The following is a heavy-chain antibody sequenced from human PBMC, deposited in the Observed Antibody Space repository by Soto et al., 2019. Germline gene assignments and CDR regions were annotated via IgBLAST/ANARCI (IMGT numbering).Heavy chain of an antibody. J-gene: IGHJ6*02. Sequence: PGGSLRLSCTASGFTFGDYAMSWVRQAPGKGLEWVGFIRSKAYGGTTEYAASVKGRFTISRDDSKSIAYLQMNSLKTEDTAVYYCTRVRGYGMDVWGQGTTVTVSS. D-gene: IGHD3-10*01. CDR1: GFTFGDYA. V-gene: IGHV3-49*04. CDR2: IRSKAYGGTT. CDR3: TRVRGYGMDV.